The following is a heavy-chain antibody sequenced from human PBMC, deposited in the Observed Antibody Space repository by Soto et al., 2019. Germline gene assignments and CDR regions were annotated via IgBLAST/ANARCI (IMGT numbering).Heavy chain of an antibody. J-gene: IGHJ3*02. CDR3: ASRDRVDAFDI. CDR1: GGSFRRYA. CDR2: IIPILGSP. Sequence: QVQLVQSGAEVKKPGSSVRVSCKVSGGSFRRYAITWVRQAPGQGLEWMGGIIPILGSPNYAQKFQDRVTITADESRSTTYMDLRSLRSEDAAVYYCASRDRVDAFDIWDQGTVVTVSS. V-gene: IGHV1-69*01.